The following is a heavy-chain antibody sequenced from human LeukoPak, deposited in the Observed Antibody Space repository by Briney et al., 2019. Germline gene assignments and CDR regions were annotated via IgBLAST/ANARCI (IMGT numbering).Heavy chain of an antibody. CDR2: FDPEDGET. J-gene: IGHJ4*02. V-gene: IGHV1-24*01. Sequence: VASVKVSCKVSGYTLTELSMHWVRQAPGKGLEWMGGFDPEDGETIYAQKFQGRVTMTEDTSTDTAYMELSSLRSEDTAVYYCARSGRYCSSDSGMCYSWAAYWGQGTVVTVSS. CDR1: GYTLTELS. D-gene: IGHD2-2*01. CDR3: ARSGRYCSSDSGMCYSWAAY.